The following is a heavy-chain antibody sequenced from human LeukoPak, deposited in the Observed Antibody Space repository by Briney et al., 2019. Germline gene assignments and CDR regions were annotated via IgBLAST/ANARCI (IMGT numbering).Heavy chain of an antibody. CDR2: INSDGSST. CDR3: ARESMVRGVTDYYYYMDV. J-gene: IGHJ6*03. D-gene: IGHD3-10*01. CDR1: GFTFSSYW. Sequence: GGSLRLSCAASGFTFSSYWMHWVRQAPGKGLVWVSRINSDGSSTSYADSVKGRFTISRDNAKNTLYLQMNSLRAEDTAVYYCARESMVRGVTDYYYYMDVWGKGTTVTISS. V-gene: IGHV3-74*01.